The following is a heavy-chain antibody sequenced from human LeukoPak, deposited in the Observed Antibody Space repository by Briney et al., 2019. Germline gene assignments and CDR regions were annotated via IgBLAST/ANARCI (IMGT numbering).Heavy chain of an antibody. D-gene: IGHD4-23*01. CDR1: GFTFSSYA. CDR3: AREPLDGYGGTTWWFDP. J-gene: IGHJ5*02. CDR2: ISYDGSNK. Sequence: PGGSLRLSCAASGFTFSSYAMHWVRQAPGKGLEWVAVISYDGSNKYYADSVKGRFTISRDNSKNTLYLQMNSLRAEDTAVYYCAREPLDGYGGTTWWFDPWGQGTLVTVSS. V-gene: IGHV3-30*04.